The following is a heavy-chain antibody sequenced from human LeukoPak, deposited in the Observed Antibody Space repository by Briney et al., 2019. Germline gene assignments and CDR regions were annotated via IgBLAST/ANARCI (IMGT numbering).Heavy chain of an antibody. D-gene: IGHD3-10*01. J-gene: IGHJ4*02. Sequence: GRSLRLSCAASGFTFDDYAMHWVRQAPGKGLEWVSGISWNSGSIGYADSVKGRFTISRDNAKNSLYLQMNSLRAEDTALYYCAKDMDYYGSGPFDYWGQGTLVTVSS. CDR3: AKDMDYYGSGPFDY. CDR2: ISWNSGSI. CDR1: GFTFDDYA. V-gene: IGHV3-9*01.